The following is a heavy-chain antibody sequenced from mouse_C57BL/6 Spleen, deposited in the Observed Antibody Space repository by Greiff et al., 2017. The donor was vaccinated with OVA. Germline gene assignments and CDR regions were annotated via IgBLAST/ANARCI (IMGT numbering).Heavy chain of an antibody. V-gene: IGHV1-22*01. CDR2: INPNNGGT. CDR1: GYTFTDYN. D-gene: IGHD2-1*01. CDR3: ARGEGNSYYAMDY. J-gene: IGHJ4*01. Sequence: VQLQQSGPELVKPGASVKMSCKASGYTFTDYNMHWVKQSHGKSLEWIGYINPNNGGTSYNQKFKGKATLTVNKSSSTAYMELRSLTSEDSAVYYCARGEGNSYYAMDYWGQGTSVTVSS.